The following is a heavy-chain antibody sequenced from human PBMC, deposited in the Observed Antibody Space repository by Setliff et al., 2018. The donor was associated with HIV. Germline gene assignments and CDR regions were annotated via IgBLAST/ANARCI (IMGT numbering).Heavy chain of an antibody. V-gene: IGHV4-28*01. D-gene: IGHD3-10*01. J-gene: IGHJ2*01. CDR3: ARSALWFGEADWYFDL. CDR1: GYSISSSYW. Sequence: SETLSLTCAVSGYSISSSYWWGWIRQPPGKGLEWIGWIGYIYKGGTTYYNPSLKSRVTMSADTSKNQFSLKLRSVTAVDTAVYYCARSALWFGEADWYFDLWGRGTLVTAPQ. CDR2: IYKGGTT.